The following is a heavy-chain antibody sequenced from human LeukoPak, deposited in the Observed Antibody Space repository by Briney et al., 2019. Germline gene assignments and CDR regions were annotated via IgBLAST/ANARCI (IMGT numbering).Heavy chain of an antibody. CDR2: ISSNGGST. V-gene: IGHV3-64*01. D-gene: IGHD6-13*01. J-gene: IGHJ4*02. CDR1: GFTFSSYA. Sequence: GVSLRLSCAASGFTFSSYAMHWVRQAPGKGLEYVSAISSNGGSTYYANSVKGRFTISRDSSKNTLYLQMGSLRAEDMAVYYCARADKYSSSCYGYWGQGTMVTVSS. CDR3: ARADKYSSSCYGY.